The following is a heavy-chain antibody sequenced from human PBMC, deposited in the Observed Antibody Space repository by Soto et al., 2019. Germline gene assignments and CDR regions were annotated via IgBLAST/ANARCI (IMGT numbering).Heavy chain of an antibody. V-gene: IGHV5-10-1*01. Sequence: GESLKISCKGSGYSFTSYWISWVRQMPGKGLEWMGRIDPSDSYTNYSPSFQGHVTISADKSISTAYLQWSSLKASDTAMYYCAANLVVTATRYYGMDVWGQGTTVTVSS. CDR2: IDPSDSYT. D-gene: IGHD2-21*02. CDR1: GYSFTSYW. CDR3: AANLVVTATRYYGMDV. J-gene: IGHJ6*02.